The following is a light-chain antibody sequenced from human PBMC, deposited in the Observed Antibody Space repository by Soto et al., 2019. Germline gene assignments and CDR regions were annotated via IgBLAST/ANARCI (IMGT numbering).Light chain of an antibody. CDR2: EVS. V-gene: IGLV2-14*01. CDR3: SSYTSSSTFYV. Sequence: QSVLTQPASVSGSPGQSITISCTGTSSDVGDYNYVSWYQQHPGKAPKLIIYEVSYRPSGVSNRFSGSKSGNTASLSISGLQAEDEADYYCSSYTSSSTFYVFGSVTKLTVL. J-gene: IGLJ1*01. CDR1: SSDVGDYNY.